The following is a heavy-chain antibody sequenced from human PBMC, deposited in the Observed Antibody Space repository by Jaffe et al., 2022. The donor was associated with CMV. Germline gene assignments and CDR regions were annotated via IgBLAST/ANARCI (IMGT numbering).Heavy chain of an antibody. CDR2: IDPSDSYT. Sequence: EVQLVQSGAEVKKPGESLRISCKGSGYSFTSYWISWVRQMPGKGLEWMGRIDPSDSYTNYSPSFQGHVTISADKSISTAYLQWSSLKASDTAMYYCARTSITGTLSYYYYYYYMDVWGKGTTVTVSS. D-gene: IGHD1-7*01. J-gene: IGHJ6*03. CDR1: GYSFTSYW. V-gene: IGHV5-10-1*03. CDR3: ARTSITGTLSYYYYYYYMDV.